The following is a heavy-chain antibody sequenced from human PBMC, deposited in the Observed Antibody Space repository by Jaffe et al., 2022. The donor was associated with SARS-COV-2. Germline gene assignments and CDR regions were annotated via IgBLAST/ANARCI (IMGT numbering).Heavy chain of an antibody. CDR1: GYSFTSYW. D-gene: IGHD3-3*01. CDR3: ARHGRPHYDFWSGYYRDAFDI. J-gene: IGHJ3*02. Sequence: EVQLVQSGAEVKKPGESLKISCKGSGYSFTSYWIGWVRQMPGKGLEWMGIIYPGDSDTRYSPSFQGQVTISADKSISTAYLQWSSLKASDTAMYYCARHGRPHYDFWSGYYRDAFDIWGQGTMVTVSS. CDR2: IYPGDSDT. V-gene: IGHV5-51*01.